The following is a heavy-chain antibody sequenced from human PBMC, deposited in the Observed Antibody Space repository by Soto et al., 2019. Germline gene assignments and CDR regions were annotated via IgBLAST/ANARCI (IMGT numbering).Heavy chain of an antibody. D-gene: IGHD6-13*01. CDR3: AGGRGRQQLVMSYYYGMDV. V-gene: IGHV4-39*07. Sequence: SETLSLTCSVSGGSINISSYFWGWVREPPGKGLEWIGSIYYSGSTYYNPSLKSRVTISVDTSKNQFSLNLSSVTAADTAVYYCAGGRGRQQLVMSYYYGMDVWGQGNTVTVSS. CDR1: GGSINISSYF. J-gene: IGHJ6*02. CDR2: IYYSGST.